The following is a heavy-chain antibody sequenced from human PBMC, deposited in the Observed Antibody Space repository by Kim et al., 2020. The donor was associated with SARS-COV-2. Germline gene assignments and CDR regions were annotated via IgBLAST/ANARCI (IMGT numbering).Heavy chain of an antibody. Sequence: SPSVQGQVTISADKSISTAYLQWSSLKASDTAMYYCARSNAVRATLLWYWGQGTLVTVSS. V-gene: IGHV5-51*01. J-gene: IGHJ4*02. CDR3: ARSNAVRATLLWY. D-gene: IGHD1-26*01.